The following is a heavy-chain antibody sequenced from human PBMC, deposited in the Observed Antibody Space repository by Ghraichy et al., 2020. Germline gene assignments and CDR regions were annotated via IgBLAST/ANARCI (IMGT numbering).Heavy chain of an antibody. CDR2: IYYSGST. CDR3: ARVVELGNPVDY. V-gene: IGHV4-61*01. J-gene: IGHJ4*02. CDR1: GGSVSSGSYY. Sequence: SETLSLTCTVSGGSVSSGSYYWSWIRQPPGKGLEWIGYIYYSGSTNYNPSLKSRVTISVDTSKNQFSLKLSSVTAADTAVYYCARVVELGNPVDYWGQGTLVTVSS. D-gene: IGHD1-7*01.